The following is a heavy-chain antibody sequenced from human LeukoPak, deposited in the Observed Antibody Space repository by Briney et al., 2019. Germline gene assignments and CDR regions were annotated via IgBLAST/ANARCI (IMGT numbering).Heavy chain of an antibody. V-gene: IGHV3-7*03. CDR1: GFTFSDYA. Sequence: GGSLRLSCATSGFTFSDYAMSWVRQAPGKGLEWVANIKQDGSEKYYVDSVKGRFTISRDNAKNSLYLQMNSLRAEDTAVYYCARDEYYDFWSGYLDYYGMDVWGQGITVTVSS. D-gene: IGHD3-3*01. CDR3: ARDEYYDFWSGYLDYYGMDV. J-gene: IGHJ6*02. CDR2: IKQDGSEK.